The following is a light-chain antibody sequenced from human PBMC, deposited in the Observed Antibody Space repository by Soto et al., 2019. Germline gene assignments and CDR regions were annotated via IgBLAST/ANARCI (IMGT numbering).Light chain of an antibody. J-gene: IGKJ2*01. CDR2: AAS. CDR3: QQRSNWHT. V-gene: IGKV3-11*01. Sequence: EIVLTQSPATLSLSPGDRATLSCRASQSVSSYLAWYQQKPGQAPRLLIYAASNRASGIPARFSGSESAKDFTLTISSQEADVFAIYYCQQRSNWHTFGQGTRLEIK. CDR1: QSVSSY.